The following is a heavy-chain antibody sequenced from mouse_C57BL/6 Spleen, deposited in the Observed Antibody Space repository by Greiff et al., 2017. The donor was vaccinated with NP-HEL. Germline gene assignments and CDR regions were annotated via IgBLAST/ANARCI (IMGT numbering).Heavy chain of an antibody. CDR3: EAWRVTTGATWFAY. CDR1: GFTFSDYG. Sequence: EVQRVESGGGLVKPGGSLKLSCAASGFTFSDYGMHWVRQAPEKGLEWVAYISSGSSTIYYADTVKGRFTISRDNAKNTLFLQMTSLRSEDTAMYYCEAWRVTTGATWFAYWGQGTLVTVSA. V-gene: IGHV5-17*01. D-gene: IGHD2-2*01. J-gene: IGHJ3*01. CDR2: ISSGSSTI.